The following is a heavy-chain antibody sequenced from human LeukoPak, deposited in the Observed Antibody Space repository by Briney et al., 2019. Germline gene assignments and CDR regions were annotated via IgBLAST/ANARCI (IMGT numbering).Heavy chain of an antibody. Sequence: SETLSLTCAVYGGSFSGYYWSWIRQPPGKGLEWIGGIKHSGSTNYNPSLKSRVTISVDTSKNQFSLKLSSVTAADTAVYYCARGNCLYSSSWYCGWFDPWGQGTLATVSS. J-gene: IGHJ5*02. V-gene: IGHV4-34*01. CDR2: IKHSGST. CDR3: ARGNCLYSSSWYCGWFDP. CDR1: GGSFSGYY. D-gene: IGHD6-13*01.